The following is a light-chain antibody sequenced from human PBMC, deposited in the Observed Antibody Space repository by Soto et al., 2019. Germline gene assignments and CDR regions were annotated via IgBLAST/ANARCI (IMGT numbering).Light chain of an antibody. CDR2: GAS. CDR3: QQYGSSPET. CDR1: QSVSRSY. V-gene: IGKV3-20*01. J-gene: IGKJ1*01. Sequence: EIVLTQSPGTLSLSPGERATLSCRASQSVSRSYLAWYQQKPGLAPRLLIYGASSRATGIPDRFSGSGSGTDFNLTISRLEPEDFALYYCQQYGSSPETFGQGTKVGIK.